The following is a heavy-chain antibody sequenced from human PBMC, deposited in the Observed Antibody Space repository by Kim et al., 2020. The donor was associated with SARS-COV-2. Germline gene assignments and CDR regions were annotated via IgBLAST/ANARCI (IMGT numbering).Heavy chain of an antibody. V-gene: IGHV3-30*02. D-gene: IGHD4-17*01. J-gene: IGHJ4*02. Sequence: ADSVKGRFTISRDNAKNTLYLHMNRLRAEDTAVYYCAKAIGLTTVTPTAYWGQGTLVTVSS. CDR3: AKAIGLTTVTPTAY.